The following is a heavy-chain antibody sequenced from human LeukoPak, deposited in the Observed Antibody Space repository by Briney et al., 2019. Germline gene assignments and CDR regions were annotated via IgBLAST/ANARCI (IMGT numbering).Heavy chain of an antibody. CDR2: IIPIFGTA. Sequence: LEASVKVSCKASGGTFSSYAISWVRQAPGQGLEWMGGIIPIFGTANYAQKFQGRVTITTDESTSTAYMELSSLRSEDAAVYYCARGGGLYNWNVVGFDYWGQGTLVTVSS. J-gene: IGHJ4*02. D-gene: IGHD1-20*01. CDR3: ARGGGLYNWNVVGFDY. V-gene: IGHV1-69*05. CDR1: GGTFSSYA.